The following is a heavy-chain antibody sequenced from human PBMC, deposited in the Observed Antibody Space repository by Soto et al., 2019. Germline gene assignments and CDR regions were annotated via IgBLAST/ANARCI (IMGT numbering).Heavy chain of an antibody. D-gene: IGHD4-17*01. J-gene: IGHJ4*02. CDR1: GGSISSYY. CDR2: IYYSGST. CDR3: ARDHGDYGWEFDS. V-gene: IGHV4-59*12. Sequence: PSETLSLTCTVSGGSISSYYWSWIRQPPGKGLEWIGYIYYSGSTNYNPSLKSRVTISVDTSKNQFSLKLSSVTAADTAVYYCARDHGDYGWEFDSWGQGTLVTVSS.